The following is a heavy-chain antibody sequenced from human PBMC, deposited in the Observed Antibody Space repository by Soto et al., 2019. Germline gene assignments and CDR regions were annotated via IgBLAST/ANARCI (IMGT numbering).Heavy chain of an antibody. CDR3: ATGQQQLVEDY. CDR2: IYYSGST. Sequence: QVQLQESGPGLVKPSQTLSLTCTVSGGSISSGGYYWSWILQHPGKGLEWIGYIYYSGSTYYNPSLNSRVTISVDTSKNQFSLKLSSMTAADTAVDYCATGQQQLVEDYWGKGTLVTVSS. CDR1: GGSISSGGYY. J-gene: IGHJ4*02. V-gene: IGHV4-31*03. D-gene: IGHD6-13*01.